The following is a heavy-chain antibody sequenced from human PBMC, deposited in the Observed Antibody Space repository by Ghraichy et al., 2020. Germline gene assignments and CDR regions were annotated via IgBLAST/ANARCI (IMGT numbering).Heavy chain of an antibody. J-gene: IGHJ4*02. CDR1: GFTFGDYA. V-gene: IGHV3-49*03. CDR2: IRSKAYGGTT. Sequence: GVLRLSCTASGFTFGDYAMSWFRQAPGKGLEWVGFIRSKAYGGTTEYAASVKGRFTISRDDSKSIAYLQMNSLKTEDTAVYYCTRERGGSSAYFDYWGQGTLVTVSS. CDR3: TRERGGSSAYFDY. D-gene: IGHD1-26*01.